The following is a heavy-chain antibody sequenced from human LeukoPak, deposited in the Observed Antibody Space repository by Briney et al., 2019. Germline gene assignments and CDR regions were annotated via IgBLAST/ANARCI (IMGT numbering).Heavy chain of an antibody. CDR2: IYYSGST. Sequence: ASETLSLTCTVSGGSISSYYWSWIRQPPGKGLERIGYIYYSGSTNYNPSLKSRVTISVDTSTNQFSLKLSSVTAADTAVYFCARGGRLLGKFDYWGQGTLVTVSS. CDR1: GGSISSYY. D-gene: IGHD3-22*01. V-gene: IGHV4-59*01. CDR3: ARGGRLLGKFDY. J-gene: IGHJ4*02.